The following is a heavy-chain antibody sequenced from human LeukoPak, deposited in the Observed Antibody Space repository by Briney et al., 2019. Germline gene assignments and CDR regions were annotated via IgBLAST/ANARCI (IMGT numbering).Heavy chain of an antibody. Sequence: WGSLRLSCAASGFTFSSQNMNWARQPPGKGLEWVAYISTSGDSTKYADSVEGRFTISRDNAENSLYLLMNSLRVEDTAVYYCVKNGWLDYWGQGILVTVSS. CDR3: VKNGWLDY. D-gene: IGHD6-19*01. CDR2: ISTSGDST. CDR1: GFTFSSQN. J-gene: IGHJ4*02. V-gene: IGHV3-21*06.